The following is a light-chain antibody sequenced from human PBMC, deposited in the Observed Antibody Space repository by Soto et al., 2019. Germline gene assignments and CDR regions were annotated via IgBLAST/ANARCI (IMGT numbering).Light chain of an antibody. J-gene: IGKJ4*01. CDR1: QSVSID. V-gene: IGKV3-15*01. CDR2: GAS. CDR3: QQANSFPLT. Sequence: EIVMTHSPATVPVSPWERVTLSFRASQSVSIDLAWYQQRPGQAPRLLIYGASTRATDIPPSFTGSGSGTAFTLTISSLQPEDFATYYCQQANSFPLTFGGGTKVDIK.